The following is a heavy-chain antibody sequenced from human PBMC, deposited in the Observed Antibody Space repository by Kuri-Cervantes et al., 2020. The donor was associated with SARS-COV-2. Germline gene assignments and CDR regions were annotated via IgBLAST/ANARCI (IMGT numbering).Heavy chain of an antibody. Sequence: SQTLSLTCAVYGGSFSGYYWSWIRQPPGKGLEWIGEINHSGSTNHNPSLKSRVTISVDTSKNQFSLKLSSVTAADTAVNYCARAKMGFLEWDNWFDPWGQGTLVTVSS. V-gene: IGHV4-34*01. D-gene: IGHD3-3*01. CDR1: GGSFSGYY. CDR2: INHSGST. J-gene: IGHJ5*02. CDR3: ARAKMGFLEWDNWFDP.